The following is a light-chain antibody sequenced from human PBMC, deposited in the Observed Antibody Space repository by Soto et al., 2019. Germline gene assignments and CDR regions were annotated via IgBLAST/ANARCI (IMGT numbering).Light chain of an antibody. CDR1: QSISSY. Sequence: DIQMTQSPASLSASVGDRVTITCRASQSISSYLNWYQQKPGKAPKLLIYAASSLQSGVPSRFSGSGSETDFTLTISSLQPEDFATYYCQQSYSTPRTFGQGTKVDNK. CDR2: AAS. V-gene: IGKV1-39*01. J-gene: IGKJ1*01. CDR3: QQSYSTPRT.